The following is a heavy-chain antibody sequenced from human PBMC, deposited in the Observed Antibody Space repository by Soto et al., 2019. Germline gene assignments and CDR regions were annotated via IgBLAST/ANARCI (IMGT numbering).Heavy chain of an antibody. CDR3: AASVHYGGNEIDY. V-gene: IGHV1-58*01. Sequence: SAKVSCQASGFTFTSSAVQWVRQSRGQRLEWIGWIVVGSGNTNYAQKFQERVTITRDMSTSTAYMELSSLRSEDTAVYYCAASVHYGGNEIDYWGQGTLVPESS. CDR1: GFTFTSSA. J-gene: IGHJ4*02. D-gene: IGHD4-17*01. CDR2: IVVGSGNT.